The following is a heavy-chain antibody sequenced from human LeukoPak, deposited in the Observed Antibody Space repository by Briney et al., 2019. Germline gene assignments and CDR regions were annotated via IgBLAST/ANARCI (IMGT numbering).Heavy chain of an antibody. CDR1: GGSISSSSYY. Sequence: SETLSLTCTVSGGSISSSSYYWGWIRQPPGKGLEWIGSIYYSGSTYYNPSLKSRVTISVDTSKNQFSLKLSSVTAADTAVYYCASDGITMIVVAPYAFDIWGQGTMVTVSS. V-gene: IGHV4-39*07. D-gene: IGHD3-22*01. CDR3: ASDGITMIVVAPYAFDI. J-gene: IGHJ3*02. CDR2: IYYSGST.